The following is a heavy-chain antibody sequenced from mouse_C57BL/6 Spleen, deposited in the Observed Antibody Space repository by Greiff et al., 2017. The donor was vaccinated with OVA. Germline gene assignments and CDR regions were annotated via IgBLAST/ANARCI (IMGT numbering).Heavy chain of an antibody. CDR3: ARCPTYYRNYDWYFDF. Sequence: VQLQQSGAELVRPGASVKLSCKASGYTFTDYYINWVKQRPGQGLEWIARIYPGSGNTYYNEKFKGKATLTAEKSSSTAYMQLSSLTSEDSAVYFCARCPTYYRNYDWYFDFWGTGTTVTVSS. CDR1: GYTFTDYY. J-gene: IGHJ1*03. V-gene: IGHV1-76*01. CDR2: IYPGSGNT. D-gene: IGHD2-5*01.